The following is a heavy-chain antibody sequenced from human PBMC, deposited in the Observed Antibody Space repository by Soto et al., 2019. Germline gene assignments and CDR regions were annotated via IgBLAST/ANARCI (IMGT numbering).Heavy chain of an antibody. V-gene: IGHV1-2*04. CDR1: GYTFTGYY. CDR2: INPNSGGT. D-gene: IGHD6-19*01. Sequence: ASVKVSCKASGYTFTGYYIHWVRQAPGQGLEWMGWINPNSGGTNYAQKFQGWVTMTRDTSISTAYMELSRLRSDDTAVYYCARDREVAVAGTGGWFEPWGQGTMLTVST. J-gene: IGHJ5*02. CDR3: ARDREVAVAGTGGWFEP.